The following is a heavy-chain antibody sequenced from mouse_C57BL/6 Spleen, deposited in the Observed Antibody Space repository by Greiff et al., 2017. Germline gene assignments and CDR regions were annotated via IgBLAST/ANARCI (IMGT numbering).Heavy chain of an antibody. CDR2: INPNNGGT. V-gene: IGHV1-26*01. J-gene: IGHJ1*03. CDR1: GYTFTDYY. Sequence: EVKLQQSGPELVKPGASVKISCKASGYTFTDYYMNWVKQSHGKSLEWIGDINPNNGGTSYNQKFKGKATLTVDKSSSTAYMELRSLTSEDSAVYYCARGRGYDGWYFDVWGTGTTVTVSS. CDR3: ARGRGYDGWYFDV. D-gene: IGHD2-2*01.